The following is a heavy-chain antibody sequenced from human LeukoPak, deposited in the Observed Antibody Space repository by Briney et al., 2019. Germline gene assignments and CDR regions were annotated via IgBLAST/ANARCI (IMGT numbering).Heavy chain of an antibody. V-gene: IGHV3-23*01. D-gene: IGHD3-3*01. CDR3: GKDYYTWNSFVVY. J-gene: IGHJ4*02. CDR2: ISGDGSRT. CDR1: GFTFSNYA. Sequence: PGGSLRLSCEASGFTFSNYAMTWVRQAPGKGLEWVSAISGDGSRTHFADSVRGRFTISRDNSKKTLYLQMNSLSADDTAAYYCGKDYYTWNSFVVYWGQGTLVTVFS.